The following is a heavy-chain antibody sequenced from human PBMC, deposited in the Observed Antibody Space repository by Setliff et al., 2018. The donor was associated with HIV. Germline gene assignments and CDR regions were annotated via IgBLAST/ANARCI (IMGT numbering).Heavy chain of an antibody. D-gene: IGHD3-9*01. CDR3: ARLSPLDWPFDY. CDR1: GDSINRGYY. V-gene: IGHV4-38-2*01. J-gene: IGHJ4*02. Sequence: KTSETLSLTCAVSGDSINRGYYWAWIRQPPGKGPEWIGSIYKSGSTYHNPSLKSRVTISIDPSKDHFSLKLRSVTAADTAVYYCARLSPLDWPFDYWGQGTLVTVSS. CDR2: IYKSGST.